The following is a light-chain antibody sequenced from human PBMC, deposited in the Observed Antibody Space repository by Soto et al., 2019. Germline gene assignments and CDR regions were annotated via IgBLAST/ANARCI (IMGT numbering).Light chain of an antibody. CDR1: QTISSW. Sequence: DIQMTQSPSTLSGSVGYRVTITCRASQTISSWLAWYQQKPGKAPKLLIYKASTLKSGVPSRFSGSGSGTDFTLTISNLQPEDFATYYCQQLNAYPLTFGQGTRLEIK. CDR3: QQLNAYPLT. CDR2: KAS. V-gene: IGKV1-5*03. J-gene: IGKJ5*01.